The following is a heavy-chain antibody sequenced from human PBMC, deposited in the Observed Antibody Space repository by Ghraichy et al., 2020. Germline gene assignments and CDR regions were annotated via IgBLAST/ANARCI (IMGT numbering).Heavy chain of an antibody. D-gene: IGHD3-10*01. V-gene: IGHV4-59*01. CDR1: DGSISSYY. CDR3: ARIGGSGSYYAYGMDV. Sequence: SQTLSLTCTVSDGSISSYYWSWIRQPPGKGLEWIGYIYYSGSTNYNPSLKSRVTISVDTSKNQFSLKLSSVTAADTAVYYCARIGGSGSYYAYGMDVWGQGTTVTVSS. CDR2: IYYSGST. J-gene: IGHJ6*02.